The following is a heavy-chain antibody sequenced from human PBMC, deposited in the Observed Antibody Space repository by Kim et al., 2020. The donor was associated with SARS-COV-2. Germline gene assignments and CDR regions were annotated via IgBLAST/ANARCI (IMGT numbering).Heavy chain of an antibody. CDR2: IYSGGST. Sequence: GGSLRLSCAASGFTVSSNYMSWVRQAPGKGLEWVSVIYSGGSTYYADSVKGRFTISRDNSKNTLYLQMNSLRAEDTAVYYCARGGTYYYDSSGHPEAFDIWGQGTMVTVSS. CDR1: GFTVSSNY. CDR3: ARGGTYYYDSSGHPEAFDI. J-gene: IGHJ3*02. D-gene: IGHD3-22*01. V-gene: IGHV3-53*01.